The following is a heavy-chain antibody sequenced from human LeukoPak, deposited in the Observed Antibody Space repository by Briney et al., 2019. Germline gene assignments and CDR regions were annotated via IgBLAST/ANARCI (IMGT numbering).Heavy chain of an antibody. J-gene: IGHJ4*02. CDR3: ARDLLAVDTAMVTWGLNY. D-gene: IGHD5-18*01. CDR2: INPNSGGT. CDR1: GYTFTGYY. Sequence: EASVKLSCKASGYTFTGYYMHWVRQAPGQGLEWMGWINPNSGGTNYAQKFQGRVTMTRDTSISTAYMELSRLRSDDTAVYYCARDLLAVDTAMVTWGLNYWGQGTLVTVSS. V-gene: IGHV1-2*02.